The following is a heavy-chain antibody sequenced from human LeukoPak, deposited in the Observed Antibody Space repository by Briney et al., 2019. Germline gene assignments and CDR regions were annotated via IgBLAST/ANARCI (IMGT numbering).Heavy chain of an antibody. J-gene: IGHJ4*02. V-gene: IGHV3-7*01. CDR1: GFSFSAYW. Sequence: QPGGSLRPSCAASGFSFSAYWMGWIRLLPGKGLEWVANIRQDGSEKNYVDSVKGRFTISRDNARKSLYLQMNGLRAEDTAVYYCVRENYFDYWGQGTLVTVSS. CDR3: VRENYFDY. CDR2: IRQDGSEK.